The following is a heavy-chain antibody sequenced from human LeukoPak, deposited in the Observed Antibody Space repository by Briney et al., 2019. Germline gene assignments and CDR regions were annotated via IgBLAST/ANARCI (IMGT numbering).Heavy chain of an antibody. CDR3: ASGCSTTACFLH. D-gene: IGHD2/OR15-2a*01. V-gene: IGHV3-23*01. J-gene: IGHJ1*01. Sequence: GGSLRLSCAASGFIFSNYAMTWVRQAPGKGLEWVSTMSDGGGTTYYADSVKGRFTISRDNSKNTLYLQMNSLGAEDTAVYYCASGCSTTACFLHWGQGTLVTVSS. CDR2: MSDGGGTT. CDR1: GFIFSNYA.